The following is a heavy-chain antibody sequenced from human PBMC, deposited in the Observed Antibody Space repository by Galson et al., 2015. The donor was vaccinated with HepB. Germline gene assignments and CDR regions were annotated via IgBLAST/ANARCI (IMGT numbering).Heavy chain of an antibody. J-gene: IGHJ2*01. Sequence: LRLSCAASGFTFSSYGMHWVRQAPGKGLEWVAFIRYDGSNKYYADSVKGRFTISRDNAKNSLYLQMNSLRAEDTAVYYCARVPLLDIVVVPAARGTIAAAGTYWYFDLWGRGTLVTVSS. CDR2: IRYDGSNK. V-gene: IGHV3-30*02. CDR3: ARVPLLDIVVVPAARGTIAAAGTYWYFDL. D-gene: IGHD2-2*01. CDR1: GFTFSSYG.